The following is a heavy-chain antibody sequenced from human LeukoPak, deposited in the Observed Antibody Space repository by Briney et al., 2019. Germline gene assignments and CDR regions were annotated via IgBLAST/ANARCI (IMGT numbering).Heavy chain of an antibody. V-gene: IGHV3-53*01. Sequence: GGSLRLSCAASGFTVSSNYMSWVRQAPGKGLEWVSVIYSGGSTYYADSVKGRFTISRDNAKNSLHLQMNNLRAEDTAVYYCASWLTDNYWGQGTLVTVSS. CDR3: ASWLTDNY. CDR2: IYSGGST. J-gene: IGHJ4*02. D-gene: IGHD3-9*01. CDR1: GFTVSSNY.